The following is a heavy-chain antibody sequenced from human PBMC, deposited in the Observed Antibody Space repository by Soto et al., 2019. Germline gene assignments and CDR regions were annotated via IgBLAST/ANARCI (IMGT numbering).Heavy chain of an antibody. Sequence: GGSLRLSCTASGFTVSSNYMSWVRQAPGKGLEWVGRIKSKTDGGTTDYAAPVKGRFTISRDDSKNTLYLQMNSLKTEDTAVYYCTTDPIVLVPAAISSWGQGTLVTVSS. CDR3: TTDPIVLVPAAISS. D-gene: IGHD2-2*02. V-gene: IGHV3-15*01. CDR2: IKSKTDGGTT. CDR1: GFTVSSNY. J-gene: IGHJ4*02.